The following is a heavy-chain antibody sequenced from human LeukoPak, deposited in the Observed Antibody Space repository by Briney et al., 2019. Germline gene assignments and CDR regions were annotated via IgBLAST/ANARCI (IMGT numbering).Heavy chain of an antibody. CDR1: GFTFSSYA. J-gene: IGHJ5*02. V-gene: IGHV3-9*01. Sequence: GGSLRLSCAASGFTFSSYAMSWVRQAPGKGLEWVSGISWNSGSIDYADSVKGRFTISRDNAKNSLYLQMNSLRAEDTAVYYCAVGYCSGGSCYSNWFDPWGQGTLVTVSS. CDR3: AVGYCSGGSCYSNWFDP. CDR2: ISWNSGSI. D-gene: IGHD2-15*01.